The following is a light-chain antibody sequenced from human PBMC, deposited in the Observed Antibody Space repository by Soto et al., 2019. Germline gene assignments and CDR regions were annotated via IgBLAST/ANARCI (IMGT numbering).Light chain of an antibody. Sequence: EIVLTQSPGTLSLSPGERATLSCRASQSVTSSLAWFQQKPGQDPRLLIYDVSRRATAIPARFSGSGSGTDFTLTISSLEPEDFAVYYCQQRTSWPTFGGGTKVDIK. CDR3: QQRTSWPT. V-gene: IGKV3-11*01. CDR1: QSVTSS. CDR2: DVS. J-gene: IGKJ4*01.